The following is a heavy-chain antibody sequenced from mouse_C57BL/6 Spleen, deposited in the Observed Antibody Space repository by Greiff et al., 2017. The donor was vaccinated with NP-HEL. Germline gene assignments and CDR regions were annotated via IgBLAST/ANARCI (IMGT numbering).Heavy chain of an antibody. CDR2: INPGSGGT. J-gene: IGHJ2*01. Sequence: LVESGAELVRPGTSVKVSCKASGYAFTNYLIEWVKQRPGQGLEWIGVINPGSGGTNYNEKFKGKATLTADKSSSTAYMQLSSLTSEDSAVYFCARFGTTVVADYWGQGTTLTVSS. CDR3: ARFGTTVVADY. CDR1: GYAFTNYL. V-gene: IGHV1-54*01. D-gene: IGHD1-1*01.